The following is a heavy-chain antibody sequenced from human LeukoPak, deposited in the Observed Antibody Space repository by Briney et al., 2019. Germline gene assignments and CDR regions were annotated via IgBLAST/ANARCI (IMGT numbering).Heavy chain of an antibody. CDR3: ATFPRAKQGS. CDR1: GFTFSSYS. Sequence: GGSLRLSCTASGFTFSSYSMNWVRQAPGKGLEWVSYISTSSRDIYYADSVKGRFIISRDNAKNSLFLQLNGLRDDDTAVYYCATFPRAKQGSWGQGTLVTVSS. CDR2: ISTSSRDI. D-gene: IGHD1/OR15-1a*01. V-gene: IGHV3-48*02. J-gene: IGHJ5*02.